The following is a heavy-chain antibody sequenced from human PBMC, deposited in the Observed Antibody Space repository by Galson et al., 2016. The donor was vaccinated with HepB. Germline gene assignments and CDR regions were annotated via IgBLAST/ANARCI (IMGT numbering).Heavy chain of an antibody. CDR1: GFSFSIFA. CDR2: MSGSGDDK. Sequence: SLRLSCAASGFSFSIFAMSWVRQAPGKGLEWVSTMSGSGDDKYYADSLQGRFTISRDNSKNTLYVQINTLRAEDTAVYYCALGALSSSLAYYWGQGTLVTVSS. CDR3: ALGALSSSLAYY. J-gene: IGHJ4*02. V-gene: IGHV3-23*01. D-gene: IGHD6-13*01.